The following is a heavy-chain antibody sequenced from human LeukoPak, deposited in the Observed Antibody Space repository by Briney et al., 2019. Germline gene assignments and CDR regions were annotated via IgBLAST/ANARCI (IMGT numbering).Heavy chain of an antibody. CDR2: FHNSGST. J-gene: IGHJ4*02. CDR1: GDSIRNFY. Sequence: SETLSLTCTVSGDSIRNFYWSWIRQPPGKGLEWIGYFHNSGSTNYNPSLKGRVTISTDTSRTQLSLKLTSVTAADTAIYYCAKMDGYCNTTNCRPFDSWGQGTLVTVSS. V-gene: IGHV4-59*01. D-gene: IGHD2-2*01. CDR3: AKMDGYCNTTNCRPFDS.